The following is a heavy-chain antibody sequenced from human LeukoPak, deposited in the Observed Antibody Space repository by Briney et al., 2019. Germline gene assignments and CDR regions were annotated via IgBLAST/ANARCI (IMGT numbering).Heavy chain of an antibody. V-gene: IGHV3-33*08. CDR1: GFTFSRYM. CDR2: IWYDGSNK. Sequence: PGGSLRLSCAASGFTFSRYMMNWVRQAPGKGLEWVAVIWYDGSNKYYADSVKGRFTISRDNSKNTLYLQMNSLRAEDTAVYYCASGGHYYDSSGSGDYWGQGTLVTVSS. D-gene: IGHD3-22*01. CDR3: ASGGHYYDSSGSGDY. J-gene: IGHJ4*02.